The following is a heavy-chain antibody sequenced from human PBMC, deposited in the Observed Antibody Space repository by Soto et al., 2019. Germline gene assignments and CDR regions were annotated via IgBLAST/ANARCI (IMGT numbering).Heavy chain of an antibody. J-gene: IGHJ5*02. CDR3: ARDSYDYIWGSYRYTGWFDP. D-gene: IGHD3-16*02. V-gene: IGHV4-34*01. Sequence: PSETLSLTCAVYGGSFSGYYWSWIRQPPGKGLEWIGEINHSGSTNYNPSLKSRVTISVDTSKNQFSLKLSSVTAADTAVYYCARDSYDYIWGSYRYTGWFDPWGQGTLVTVSS. CDR1: GGSFSGYY. CDR2: INHSGST.